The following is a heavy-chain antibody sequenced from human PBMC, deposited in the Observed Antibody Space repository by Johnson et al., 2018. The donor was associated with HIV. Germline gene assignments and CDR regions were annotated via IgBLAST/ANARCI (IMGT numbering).Heavy chain of an antibody. CDR1: GFTFDNYA. CDR2: IRWDGGTC. V-gene: IGHV3-43D*03. CDR3: AREMAIAAAGHDAFDI. Sequence: VQLVESGGVMVQPGGSLRLSCAVSGFTFDNYAMHWVRQAPGKGLEWVSLIRWDGGTCHYADSVQVRFTISRDNRKKSLYLQMNSLRGEDTALYYCAREMAIAAAGHDAFDIWGQGTMVTVSS. D-gene: IGHD6-13*01. J-gene: IGHJ3*02.